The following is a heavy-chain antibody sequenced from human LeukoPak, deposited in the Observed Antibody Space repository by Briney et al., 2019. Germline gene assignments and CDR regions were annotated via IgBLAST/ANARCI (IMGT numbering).Heavy chain of an antibody. CDR3: ARVYHLLPIDY. CDR2: ISAYNGNT. V-gene: IGHV1-18*01. Sequence: ASVKVSCKASGYTFTSYAMNWVRQAPGQGLEWMGWISAYNGNTNYAQKLQGRVTMTTDTSTSTAYMELRSLRSDDTAVYYCARVYHLLPIDYWGQGTLVTVSS. CDR1: GYTFTSYA. D-gene: IGHD1-26*01. J-gene: IGHJ4*02.